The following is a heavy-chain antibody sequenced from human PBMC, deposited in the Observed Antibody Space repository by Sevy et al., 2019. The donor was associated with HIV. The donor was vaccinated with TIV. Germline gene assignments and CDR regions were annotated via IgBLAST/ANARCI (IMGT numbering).Heavy chain of an antibody. CDR3: ARDRWRFLEWLRVAFDI. CDR1: GFSFSGYG. CDR2: ISDDGSRK. V-gene: IGHV3-30*03. Sequence: GGSLRLSCTASGFSFSGYGMHWVRQAPGKGLEWVVGISDDGSRKYYVYSVKDRFTISRDNSENTLYLEMNSLRSEDTAIYYCARDRWRFLEWLRVAFDIWGQGTMVTVSS. J-gene: IGHJ3*02. D-gene: IGHD3-3*01.